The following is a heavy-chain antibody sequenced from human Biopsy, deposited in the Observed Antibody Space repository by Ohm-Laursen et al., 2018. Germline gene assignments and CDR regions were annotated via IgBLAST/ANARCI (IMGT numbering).Heavy chain of an antibody. CDR2: IYTIGDT. V-gene: IGHV4-4*07. CDR3: AREDEGLLRALDL. Sequence: SETLSLTCTVSGASMTGYFWTWVRQPAGKGLEWIGHIYTIGDTTYNPSLESRVTMSLDTSENQFSLKMTSLTAADTAVYFCAREDEGLLRALDLWGQGTMVTVSS. CDR1: GASMTGYF. D-gene: IGHD3-3*01. J-gene: IGHJ3*01.